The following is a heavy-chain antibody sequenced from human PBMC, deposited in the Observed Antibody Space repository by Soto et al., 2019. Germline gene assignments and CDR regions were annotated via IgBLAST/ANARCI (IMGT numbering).Heavy chain of an antibody. Sequence: GASVNVSCKASGYTFTSYAMHWVRQAPGQRLEWMGWINAGNGNTKYSQKFQGRVTITRDTSASTAYMELSSLRSEDTAVYYCAREPYDFWSGSGMDVWGQGTTVTVSS. CDR2: INAGNGNT. D-gene: IGHD3-3*01. CDR3: AREPYDFWSGSGMDV. V-gene: IGHV1-3*01. J-gene: IGHJ6*02. CDR1: GYTFTSYA.